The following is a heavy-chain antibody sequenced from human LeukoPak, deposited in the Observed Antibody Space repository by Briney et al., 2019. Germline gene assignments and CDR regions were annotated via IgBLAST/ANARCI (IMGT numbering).Heavy chain of an antibody. CDR3: ARYKLYHGAFDI. CDR2: IKDDGSQK. V-gene: IGHV3-7*01. CDR1: GFTFSSYW. Sequence: PGGSLRLSCAASGFTFSSYWMAWVRQAPGKELEWVANIKDDGSQKYYVDSVKGRFTISRDNAENSLYLRMNSLRAEDTAVYYCARYKLYHGAFDIWGQGTMVTVSS. D-gene: IGHD2-2*01. J-gene: IGHJ3*02.